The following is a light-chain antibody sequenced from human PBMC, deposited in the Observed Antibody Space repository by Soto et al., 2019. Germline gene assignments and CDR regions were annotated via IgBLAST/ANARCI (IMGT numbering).Light chain of an antibody. CDR1: QSVSSY. CDR2: DAS. CDR3: QQRSNWPPVFT. Sequence: EIVLTQSPATLSLSPGERATLSCRASQSVSSYLAWYQQKPGQAPRLLIYDASNRATGIPARFSGSGTVTDFTLTISSLEPEDFAVYYCQQRSNWPPVFTFGPGTQVDIK. J-gene: IGKJ3*01. V-gene: IGKV3-11*01.